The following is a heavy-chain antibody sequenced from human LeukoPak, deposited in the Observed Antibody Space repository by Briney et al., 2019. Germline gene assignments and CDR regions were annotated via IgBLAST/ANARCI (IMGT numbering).Heavy chain of an antibody. CDR1: GFTLSSFG. Sequence: PGRSLRLSCAASGFTLSSFGMVWVRQAPGKGLEWVTLMWYDGRNKYYADSVKGRFTISRDNSKNTVYLQMNSLRGEDTAVYYCARDLLEWYFDYWGQGTLVTVSS. CDR2: MWYDGRNK. D-gene: IGHD3-3*01. V-gene: IGHV3-33*01. J-gene: IGHJ4*02. CDR3: ARDLLEWYFDY.